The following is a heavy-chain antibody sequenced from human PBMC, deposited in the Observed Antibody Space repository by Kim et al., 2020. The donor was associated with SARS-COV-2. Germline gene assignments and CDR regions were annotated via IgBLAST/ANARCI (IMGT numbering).Heavy chain of an antibody. CDR2: ISTSGGST. CDR3: VKERTRGWYDFGY. Sequence: GGSLRLSCAASGFTFSSYAMHWVRQAPGKGLEYVSGISTSGGSTYYADSVKDRFIISRDNSRNTLNLQMSSLRSEDTAVYYCVKERTRGWYDFGYWGQGTLLTVSS. V-gene: IGHV3-64D*06. CDR1: GFTFSSYA. J-gene: IGHJ4*02. D-gene: IGHD6-19*01.